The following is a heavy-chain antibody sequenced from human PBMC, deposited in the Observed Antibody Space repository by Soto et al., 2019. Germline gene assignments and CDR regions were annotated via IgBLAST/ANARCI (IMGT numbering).Heavy chain of an antibody. Sequence: SETLSLTCAVYGGSFSPYYWSWIRQAPGKGLEWIAEINHSGSTNYNPSLRSRVTMSIETSENQISLKLSSVTAADTAVYYCARGPHYYGSGHWFDPWGQGTLVTVSS. D-gene: IGHD3-10*01. CDR2: INHSGST. J-gene: IGHJ5*02. CDR1: GGSFSPYY. V-gene: IGHV4-34*01. CDR3: ARGPHYYGSGHWFDP.